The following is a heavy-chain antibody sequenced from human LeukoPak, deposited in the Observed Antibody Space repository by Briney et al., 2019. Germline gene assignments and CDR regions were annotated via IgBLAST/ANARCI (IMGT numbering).Heavy chain of an antibody. D-gene: IGHD3-16*01. CDR1: GGSISNSNW. V-gene: IGHV4-4*02. Sequence: SGTLSLTCAVSGGSISNSNWWTWVRQPPGKGLEWIGEINHSGSTNYNPSLKGRVTISVDTSKNQFSLKLSSVTAADTAVYYCARLIYDYVWGSYGYTYYFDYWGQGTLVTVSS. J-gene: IGHJ4*02. CDR2: INHSGST. CDR3: ARLIYDYVWGSYGYTYYFDY.